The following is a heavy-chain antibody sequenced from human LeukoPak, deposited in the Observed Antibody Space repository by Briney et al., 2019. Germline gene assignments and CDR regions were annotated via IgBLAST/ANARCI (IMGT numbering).Heavy chain of an antibody. J-gene: IGHJ4*02. CDR2: ICSSSSTI. Sequence: PGGSLRLSCAASGFTFSSYSMNWVRQAPGKGLEWVSYICSSSSTIYYADSVKGRFTISRDNAKNSLYLQMNSLRAEDTAVYYCARGGYCSSTSRYTRSVLFDWGQGTLVTVSS. CDR1: GFTFSSYS. CDR3: ARGGYCSSTSRYTRSVLFD. V-gene: IGHV3-48*04. D-gene: IGHD2-2*02.